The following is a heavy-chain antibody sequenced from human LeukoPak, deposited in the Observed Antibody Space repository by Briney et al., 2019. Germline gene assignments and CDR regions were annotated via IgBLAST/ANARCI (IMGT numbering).Heavy chain of an antibody. D-gene: IGHD5-24*01. CDR3: AREIGPIQLHLWGSAFDY. J-gene: IGHJ4*02. CDR2: INPSGSST. CDR1: GYTFTSHY. V-gene: IGHV1-46*01. Sequence: ASVKVSCKASGYTFTSHYMHWVRQAPGQGLEWMGLINPSGSSTLYAQKFQGRVTMTRDMSTTTDYMELSSLRSEDTAVYYCAREIGPIQLHLWGSAFDYWGQGTLVTVSS.